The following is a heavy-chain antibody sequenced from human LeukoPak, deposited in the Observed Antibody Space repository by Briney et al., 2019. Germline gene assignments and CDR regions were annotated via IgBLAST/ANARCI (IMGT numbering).Heavy chain of an antibody. D-gene: IGHD3-16*01. CDR3: ARDVGRSYDLDY. J-gene: IGHJ4*02. V-gene: IGHV1-18*01. Sequence: ASVKVSCKASGYTFTSYGISWVRQAPGQGLEWMGWISAYNGNTDYAQSLEGRVTMTIDTSTSTVYMELRSLRSDDTAVYYCARDVGRSYDLDYWGQGTLVTVSS. CDR1: GYTFTSYG. CDR2: ISAYNGNT.